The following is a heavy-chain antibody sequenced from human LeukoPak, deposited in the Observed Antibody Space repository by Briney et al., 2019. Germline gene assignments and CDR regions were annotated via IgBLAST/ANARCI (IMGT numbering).Heavy chain of an antibody. CDR3: ARDSSAAPHSY. J-gene: IGHJ4*02. Sequence: GWPLRLSCAASGFTLSGYLMSWVGQAPGKGREGVANIKEEGSEKYYVDSVKGRFIISRDNAKNSLYLQMNSLRAEDTAVYYCARDSSAAPHSYWGQGTLVTVFS. CDR2: IKEEGSEK. CDR1: GFTLSGYL. D-gene: IGHD2-15*01. V-gene: IGHV3-7*01.